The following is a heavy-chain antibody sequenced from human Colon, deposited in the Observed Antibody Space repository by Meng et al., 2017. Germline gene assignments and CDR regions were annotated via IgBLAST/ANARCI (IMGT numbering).Heavy chain of an antibody. Sequence: QVQLPHSGAGLLKPSETLSITCTVSGGSVSSGSYYWSWIRQPPGKGLEWIGYIYYTGSTNYNPSLKSRVTISVDTSKNQFSLKLSSVTAADTAVYYCARGPLDYWGQGTLVTVSS. CDR1: GGSVSSGSYY. CDR3: ARGPLDY. V-gene: IGHV4-61*01. CDR2: IYYTGST. J-gene: IGHJ4*02.